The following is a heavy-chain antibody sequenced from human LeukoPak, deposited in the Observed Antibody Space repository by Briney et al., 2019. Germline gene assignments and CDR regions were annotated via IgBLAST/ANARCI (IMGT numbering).Heavy chain of an antibody. Sequence: GGSLRLSCEASGFTFSSYGMHWVRRAPGKGLEWVAVISFDGSDKYYADSVSGRLTISRDNSKNTLYVQMNSLGAEDTAVYYCAKDRAAMPTYYFDYWGQGALVTVSS. D-gene: IGHD2-2*01. CDR1: GFTFSSYG. CDR2: ISFDGSDK. CDR3: AKDRAAMPTYYFDY. J-gene: IGHJ4*02. V-gene: IGHV3-30*18.